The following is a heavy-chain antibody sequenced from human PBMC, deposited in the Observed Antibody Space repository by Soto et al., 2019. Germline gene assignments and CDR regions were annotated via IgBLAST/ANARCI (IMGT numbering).Heavy chain of an antibody. D-gene: IGHD5-18*01. V-gene: IGHV5-10-1*01. CDR1: GYSFTSYW. J-gene: IGHJ6*02. Sequence: GESLKISCKGSGYSFTSYWISWVRQMPGKGLEWMGRIDPSDSYTNYSPSFQGHVTISADKSISTAYLQWSSLKASDTAMYYCAAAAGLPYYYGMDVWGQGTTVTVSS. CDR2: IDPSDSYT. CDR3: AAAAGLPYYYGMDV.